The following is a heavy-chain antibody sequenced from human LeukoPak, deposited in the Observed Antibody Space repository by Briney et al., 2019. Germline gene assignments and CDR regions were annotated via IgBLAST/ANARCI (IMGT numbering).Heavy chain of an antibody. CDR1: GYDFTTYW. Sequence: GQSLKISCKGSGYDFTTYWNGWVRQMPGKGLEWMGIIYPGDSDTRYSPSFQGQVTISADKSINTAYLQWSSLKASDTAIYYCVRQSGGTVITIIDYWGQGTLVTVPS. D-gene: IGHD2-15*01. CDR2: IYPGDSDT. CDR3: VRQSGGTVITIIDY. V-gene: IGHV5-51*01. J-gene: IGHJ4*02.